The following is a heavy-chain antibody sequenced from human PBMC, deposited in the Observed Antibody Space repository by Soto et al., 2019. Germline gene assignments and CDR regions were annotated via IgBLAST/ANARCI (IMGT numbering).Heavy chain of an antibody. CDR2: ISGSGGST. CDR3: ANHGYSSSSTPGHY. V-gene: IGHV3-23*01. CDR1: GFTFSSYA. D-gene: IGHD6-6*01. Sequence: GGSLRLSCAASGFTFSSYAMSWVRQAPGKGLEWGSAISGSGGSTYYADSVKGRLTIYRDNSKNTLYLQMNSLRAEDTAVYYCANHGYSSSSTPGHYWGQGTLVTVSS. J-gene: IGHJ4*02.